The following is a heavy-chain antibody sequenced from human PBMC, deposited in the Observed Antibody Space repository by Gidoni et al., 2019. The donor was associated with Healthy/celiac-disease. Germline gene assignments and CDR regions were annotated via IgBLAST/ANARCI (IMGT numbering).Heavy chain of an antibody. D-gene: IGHD6-19*01. V-gene: IGHV4-59*01. CDR2: IYYSGST. Sequence: QVQLQESGPGLVKPSETLSLTCTVSGGSISSYYWSWIRQPPGKGLEWIGYIYYSGSTNYNPSLKSRVTISVDTSKNQFSLKLSSVTAADTAVYYCARYINIAVAGTFDYWGQGTLVTVSS. CDR3: ARYINIAVAGTFDY. CDR1: GGSISSYY. J-gene: IGHJ4*02.